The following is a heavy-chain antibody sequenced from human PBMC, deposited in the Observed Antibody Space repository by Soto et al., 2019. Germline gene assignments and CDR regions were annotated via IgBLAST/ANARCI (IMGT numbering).Heavy chain of an antibody. Sequence: PSETLSLTCSVYGDSFSGYYWSWIRQPPGKGLEWIGEIKNSGSINYNPSLNSRVTISLDTSRNRFSLKLSSVTAADTAVYYCARGKKRYSDSWWGGWRPGTTVTVPS. D-gene: IGHD6-13*01. V-gene: IGHV4-34*01. CDR1: GDSFSGYY. CDR3: ARGKKRYSDSWWGG. J-gene: IGHJ6*02. CDR2: IKNSGSI.